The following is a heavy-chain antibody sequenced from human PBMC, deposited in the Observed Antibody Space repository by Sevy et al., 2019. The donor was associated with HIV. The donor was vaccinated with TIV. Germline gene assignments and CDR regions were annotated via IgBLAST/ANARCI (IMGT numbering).Heavy chain of an antibody. CDR1: GFTFSNYG. CDR3: AGRGNYYGDAFDF. Sequence: GGSLRLSCAAFGFTFSNYGMTWVRQAPGKGLEWVSSVSGSGGKRYNADSVKGRFTISRDNSKNTLYLQMNSLRAEDTGVYYCAGRGNYYGDAFDFWGQGTVVTVSS. V-gene: IGHV3-23*01. D-gene: IGHD3-10*01. J-gene: IGHJ3*01. CDR2: VSGSGGKR.